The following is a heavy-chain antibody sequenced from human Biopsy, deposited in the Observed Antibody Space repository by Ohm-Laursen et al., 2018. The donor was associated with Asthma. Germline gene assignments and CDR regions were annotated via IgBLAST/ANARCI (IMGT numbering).Heavy chain of an antibody. J-gene: IGHJ5*02. CDR1: GGSISSDY. D-gene: IGHD5-18*01. CDR2: IHNSGNT. Sequence: VTLPLTCTVSGGSISSDYWSWPRQSPGKGLEWIGYIHNSGNTNYNPSLKSRVTISLDTSKNHFFLRLSFVAAADPAVYFCARGQGRGIQLWSLDPWGQGILVTVSS. CDR3: ARGQGRGIQLWSLDP. V-gene: IGHV4-59*01.